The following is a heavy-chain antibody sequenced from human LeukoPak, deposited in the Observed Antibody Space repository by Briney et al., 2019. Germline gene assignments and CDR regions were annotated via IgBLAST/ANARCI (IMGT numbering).Heavy chain of an antibody. Sequence: SETLSLTCTVYGGSFSGYYWSWIRQPPGKGLEWIGEINHSGSTNYNPSLKSRVTISVDTSKNQFSLKLSSVTAADTAVYYCARGTRARSSGPPDYWGQGTLVTVSS. D-gene: IGHD3-22*01. J-gene: IGHJ4*02. CDR3: ARGTRARSSGPPDY. CDR1: GGSFSGYY. CDR2: INHSGST. V-gene: IGHV4-34*01.